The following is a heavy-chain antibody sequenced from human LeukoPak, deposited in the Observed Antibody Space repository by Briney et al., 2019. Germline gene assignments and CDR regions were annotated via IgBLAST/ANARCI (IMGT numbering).Heavy chain of an antibody. Sequence: PGGSLRLSCAASGFTFSSYAMSWVRQAPGKGLEWVSAISGSGGSTYYADSVKGRFTISRDNAKNSLYLQMNSLRAEDTAVYYWGREANAAGKVNLRGQGTLVTVSS. CDR3: GREANAAGKVNL. D-gene: IGHD6-13*01. V-gene: IGHV3-23*01. CDR1: GFTFSSYA. J-gene: IGHJ4*02. CDR2: ISGSGGST.